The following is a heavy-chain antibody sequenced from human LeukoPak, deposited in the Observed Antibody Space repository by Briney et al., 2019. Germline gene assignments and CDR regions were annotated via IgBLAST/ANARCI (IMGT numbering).Heavy chain of an antibody. V-gene: IGHV3-53*01. CDR2: IYSGGST. D-gene: IGHD1-26*01. CDR1: GYTFDNNA. J-gene: IGHJ4*02. Sequence: GGSLRLSCAASGYTFDNNAMTWVRQAPGKGLEWVSVIYSGGSTYYADSVKGRFTISRDNSKNTLYLQMNSLRAEDTAVYYCATSTTRIVGATAYWGQGTLVTVSS. CDR3: ATSTTRIVGATAY.